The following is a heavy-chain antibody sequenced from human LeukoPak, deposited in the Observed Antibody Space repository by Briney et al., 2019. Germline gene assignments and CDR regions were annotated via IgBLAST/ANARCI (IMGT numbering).Heavy chain of an antibody. V-gene: IGHV4-59*01. J-gene: IGHJ4*02. Sequence: SETLSLTCSVSGGSISSYYWSWIRQPPEKGLEWIGYISYSGSITYNPSLKSRVTISLDMSKNQFSLKLSSVTAADTAVYYCARMIYGDYFDFWGQGTLATVSS. CDR3: ARMIYGDYFDF. CDR1: GGSISSYY. CDR2: ISYSGSI. D-gene: IGHD4-17*01.